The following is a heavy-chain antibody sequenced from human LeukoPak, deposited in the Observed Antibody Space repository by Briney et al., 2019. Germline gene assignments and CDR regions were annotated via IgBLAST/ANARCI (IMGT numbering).Heavy chain of an antibody. CDR1: GYTFITHD. D-gene: IGHD6-6*01. V-gene: IGHV1-8*02. J-gene: IGHJ4*02. CDR3: ARDRSDSSSSRGDFDY. CDR2: MNPNSTNS. Sequence: GASVKVSCKASGYTFITHDINWVRQATGQGLEWMGWMNPNSTNSGFAQKFQGRVTMTRDTSTSTVYMELSSLRSEDTAVYYCARDRSDSSSSRGDFDYWGQGTLVTVSS.